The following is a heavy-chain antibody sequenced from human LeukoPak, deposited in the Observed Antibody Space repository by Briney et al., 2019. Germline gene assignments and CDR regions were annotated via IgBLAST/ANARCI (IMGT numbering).Heavy chain of an antibody. Sequence: PGGSLRLSCAASGFTFSSFAMSWVRQAPGKGLEWVSTISGSGGSTYYADSAKGRFTISRDNSKNTLYLQMNSLRAEDTAVYYCAKNTQYSGYYDCWGQGTLVAVSS. CDR2: ISGSGGST. CDR1: GFTFSSFA. V-gene: IGHV3-23*01. D-gene: IGHD6-6*01. CDR3: AKNTQYSGYYDC. J-gene: IGHJ4*02.